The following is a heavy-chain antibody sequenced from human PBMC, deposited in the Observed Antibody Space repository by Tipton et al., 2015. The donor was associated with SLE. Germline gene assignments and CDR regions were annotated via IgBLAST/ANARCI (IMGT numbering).Heavy chain of an antibody. CDR2: IDPSDSYT. V-gene: IGHV5-10-1*01. J-gene: IGHJ4*02. CDR1: GFTFSNAW. CDR3: ARHWTTTKAFDY. Sequence: SLRLSCAASGFTFSNAWMNWVRQMPGKGLEWMGRIDPSDSYTNYSPSFQGHVTISADKSISTAYLQWSSLKASDTAMYYCARHWTTTKAFDYWGQGTLVTVSS. D-gene: IGHD3/OR15-3a*01.